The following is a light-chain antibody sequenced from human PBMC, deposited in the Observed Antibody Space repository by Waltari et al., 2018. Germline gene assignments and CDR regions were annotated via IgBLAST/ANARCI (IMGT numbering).Light chain of an antibody. J-gene: IGKJ1*01. CDR3: QQASGLPWT. V-gene: IGKV1-12*01. Sequence: DIQMTQSPSSVSASVGDRVTITCRASQDINNWLAWYQQKSGKAPKLLIHTVSTLQIGVPPRFSGSGSGTDFTLTISSLQPEDFATYFCQQASGLPWTFGQGTKVEIK. CDR2: TVS. CDR1: QDINNW.